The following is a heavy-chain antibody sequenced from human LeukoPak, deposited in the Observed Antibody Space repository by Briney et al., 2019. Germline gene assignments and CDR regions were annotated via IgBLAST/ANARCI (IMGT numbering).Heavy chain of an antibody. CDR1: GYTFTSYG. J-gene: IGHJ4*02. V-gene: IGHV1-46*01. CDR3: ARPREYSSGWATNEN. CDR2: INPSGGST. Sequence: ASVKVSCKASGYTFTSYGISWVRQAPGQGLEWMGIINPSGGSTSYAQKFQGRVTMTRDTSTNTVYMQLSSLRSEDTAVYYCARPREYSSGWATNENWGQGTLVTVSS. D-gene: IGHD6-19*01.